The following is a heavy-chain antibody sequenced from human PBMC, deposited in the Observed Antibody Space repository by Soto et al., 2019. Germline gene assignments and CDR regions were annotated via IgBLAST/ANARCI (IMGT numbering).Heavy chain of an antibody. J-gene: IGHJ6*02. V-gene: IGHV3-13*01. Sequence: GGSMRLSCLASVFTFRTYYMHWVRHPTGKGLEWISTIDTAGHTYYLGSVKGRFTVSRENAENSLYPQMNSLGAGDTAVYYCARERYYGLGSYSYYYGMDVWGQGSTVTV. D-gene: IGHD3-10*01. CDR1: VFTFRTYY. CDR3: ARERYYGLGSYSYYYGMDV. CDR2: IDTAGHT.